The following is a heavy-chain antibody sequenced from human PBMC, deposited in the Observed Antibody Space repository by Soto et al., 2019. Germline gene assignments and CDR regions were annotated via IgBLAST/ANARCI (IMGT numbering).Heavy chain of an antibody. J-gene: IGHJ4*02. CDR1: GGSFTSNNW. V-gene: IGHV4-4*02. D-gene: IGHD1-7*01. CDR3: ASRYPRTSVDY. Sequence: QVQLQESGPGLVKPSGTLSLTCAVSGGSFTSNNWWTWVRQPPGQGLEWIGEIYRTGSTNYNPSLKSRVSISLVKSENQFALKVTSLTAADTAVYYCASRYPRTSVDYWGQGTLVTVSS. CDR2: IYRTGST.